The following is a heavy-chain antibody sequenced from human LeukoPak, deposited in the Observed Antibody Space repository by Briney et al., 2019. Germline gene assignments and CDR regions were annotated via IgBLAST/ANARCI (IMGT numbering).Heavy chain of an antibody. CDR2: IYYSGST. CDR3: ARHPITMVRGVISYYYYYMDV. J-gene: IGHJ6*03. V-gene: IGHV4-39*01. Sequence: GSLRLSCAASGFTFSSYEMNWVRQAPGKGLEWIGSIYYSGSTYYNPSLKSRVTISVDTSKNQFSLKLSSVTAADTAVYYCARHPITMVRGVISYYYYYMDVWGKGTTVTISS. CDR1: GFTFSSYE. D-gene: IGHD3-10*01.